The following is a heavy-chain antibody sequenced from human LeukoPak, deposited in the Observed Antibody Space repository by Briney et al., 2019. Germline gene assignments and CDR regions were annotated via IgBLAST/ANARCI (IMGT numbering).Heavy chain of an antibody. V-gene: IGHV4-38-2*01. Sequence: PSETLSLTCAVSGYSLSSGYYWAWIGQPPGKGLDWIGRIYHSGSTNYTPSLTSRVTISVDTSKNQFSLKLSSVSAADTAVYYCARSITIFGVVQSIRRWFDPWGQGTLVTVSS. D-gene: IGHD3-3*01. CDR1: GYSLSSGYY. CDR3: ARSITIFGVVQSIRRWFDP. J-gene: IGHJ5*02. CDR2: IYHSGST.